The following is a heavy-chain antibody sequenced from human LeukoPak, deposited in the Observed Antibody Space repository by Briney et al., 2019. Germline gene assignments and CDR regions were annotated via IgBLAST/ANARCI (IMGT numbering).Heavy chain of an antibody. D-gene: IGHD3-10*01. V-gene: IGHV1-69*13. CDR3: ARGAPLKRIIMVRGDANVFDI. CDR1: GGTFSHYA. Sequence: SVKVSCKASGGTFSHYAISWVRHAPGQGLEWMGGIIPIFGTANYAQKFQGRVTITADESTSTAYMELSSLRSEDTAVYYCARGAPLKRIIMVRGDANVFDIWGQGTMVTVSS. CDR2: IIPIFGTA. J-gene: IGHJ3*02.